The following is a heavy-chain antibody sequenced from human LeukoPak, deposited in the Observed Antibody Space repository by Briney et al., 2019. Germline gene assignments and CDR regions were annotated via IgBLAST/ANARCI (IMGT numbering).Heavy chain of an antibody. CDR3: ARGGHCSSTSCYRWLAPGRGNWFDP. D-gene: IGHD2-2*02. CDR2: IYHSGST. CDR1: GYSISSGYY. Sequence: PSETLSLTCAVSGYSISSGYYWGWIRQPPGKGLEWIGSIYHSGSTYCNPSLKSRVTISVDTSKNQFSLKLGSVTAADTAVYYCARGGHCSSTSCYRWLAPGRGNWFDPWGQGTLVTVSS. J-gene: IGHJ5*02. V-gene: IGHV4-38-2*01.